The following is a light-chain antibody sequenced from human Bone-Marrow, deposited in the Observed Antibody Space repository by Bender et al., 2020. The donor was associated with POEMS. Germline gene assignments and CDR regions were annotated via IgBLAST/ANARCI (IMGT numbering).Light chain of an antibody. CDR3: SSYAGSSNLL. CDR1: SSDIGGYNS. V-gene: IGLV2-8*01. CDR2: DVT. J-gene: IGLJ3*02. Sequence: QSALTQPASVSGSPGQSITISCTGTSSDIGGYNSVSWYQHLPGKAPKLIICDVTKRPSGVPDRFSGSKSGNTASLTVSGLQPEDEADYYCSSYAGSSNLLFGGGTKLTVL.